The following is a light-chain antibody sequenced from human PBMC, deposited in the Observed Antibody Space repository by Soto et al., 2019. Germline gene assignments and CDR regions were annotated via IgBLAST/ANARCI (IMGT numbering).Light chain of an antibody. CDR3: VQYYNLWA. J-gene: IGKJ1*01. CDR1: QNIYYN. Sequence: IVMTRSPAKVSVSPGESATLSFRASQNIYYNVAWYQQRPGQAPRLLIYRASTRAPGVPARFSGSGSGTEFTLTICCLQPEDFTVCSCVQYYNLWAFCHVTKV. CDR2: RAS. V-gene: IGKV3-15*01.